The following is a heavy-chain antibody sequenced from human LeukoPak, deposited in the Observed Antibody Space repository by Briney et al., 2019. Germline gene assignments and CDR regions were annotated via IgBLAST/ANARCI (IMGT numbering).Heavy chain of an antibody. J-gene: IGHJ3*02. D-gene: IGHD1-14*01. V-gene: IGHV4-39*07. CDR1: GGSISSSSYY. Sequence: SETLSLTCTVSGGSISSSSYYWGWIRQPPGKGLEWIGSIYYSGSTYYNPSLKSRVTISVDTSKNQFSLKLSSVTAADTSVYYCARMPTGTHAFDIWGQGTMVTVSS. CDR2: IYYSGST. CDR3: ARMPTGTHAFDI.